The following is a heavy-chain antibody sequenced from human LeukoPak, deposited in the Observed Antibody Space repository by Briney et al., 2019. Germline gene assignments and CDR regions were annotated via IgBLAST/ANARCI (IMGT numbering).Heavy chain of an antibody. V-gene: IGHV3-23*01. CDR2: ISGSGGST. CDR3: AREFFGARAFQY. CDR1: GFTFSSYS. Sequence: GGSLRLSCAASGFTFSSYSMNWVRQAPGKGLEWVSAISGSGGSTYYADSVKGRFTISRDNSKNTLYLQMNSLRAEDTAVYYCAREFFGARAFQYWGQGILVTVSS. D-gene: IGHD3-3*01. J-gene: IGHJ4*02.